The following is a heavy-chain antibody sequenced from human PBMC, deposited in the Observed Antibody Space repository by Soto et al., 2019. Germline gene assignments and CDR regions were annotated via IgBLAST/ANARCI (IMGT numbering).Heavy chain of an antibody. CDR2: IYHVAST. J-gene: IGHJ5*02. CDR1: GYSISSGYY. CDR3: ARVGPLVPYYYDSSPYTFENWFDP. V-gene: IGHV4-38-2*01. Sequence: PSETLSLTCAVSGYSISSGYYWGWLRQPPGKGLEWIGSIYHVASTYYNPSLNSRVTLSIDMTNNHVSLILNSVTAADTAVYYCARVGPLVPYYYDSSPYTFENWFDPWGQGTLVTVSS. D-gene: IGHD3-22*01.